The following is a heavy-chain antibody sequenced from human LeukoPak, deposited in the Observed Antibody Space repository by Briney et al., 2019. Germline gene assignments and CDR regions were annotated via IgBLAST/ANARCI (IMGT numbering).Heavy chain of an antibody. CDR3: ARVQESQIDYYFDY. V-gene: IGHV4-59*01. CDR2: IYYSGST. J-gene: IGHJ4*02. Sequence: SETLSLTCTVSGGSISSYYWSWIRQPPGKGLEWIGYIYYSGSTNYNPSLKSRVTISVDTSKNQFSLKLSSVTAADTAVYYCARVQESQIDYYFDYWGQGTLVTVSS. CDR1: GGSISSYY. D-gene: IGHD3-9*01.